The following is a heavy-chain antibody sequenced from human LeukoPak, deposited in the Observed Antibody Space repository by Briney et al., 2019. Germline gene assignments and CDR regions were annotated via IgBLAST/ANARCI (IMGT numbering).Heavy chain of an antibody. CDR3: ARPTNYYDSSGYSVDAFDI. J-gene: IGHJ3*02. CDR1: GFTFSSYW. V-gene: IGHV3-74*01. D-gene: IGHD3-22*01. Sequence: GGSLRLSCAASGFTFSSYWMHWVRQAPGKGLVWVSRINSDGRSTSYADSVKGRFTISRDNAKNTLYLQMNSLRAEDTAVYYCARPTNYYDSSGYSVDAFDIWGQGTMVTVSS. CDR2: INSDGRST.